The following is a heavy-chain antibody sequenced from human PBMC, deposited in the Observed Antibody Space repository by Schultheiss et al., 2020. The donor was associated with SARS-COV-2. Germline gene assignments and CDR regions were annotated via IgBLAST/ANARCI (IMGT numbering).Heavy chain of an antibody. D-gene: IGHD2-21*01. CDR2: INPNSGGT. Sequence: ASVKVSCKASGYTFTSYGISWVRQASGQGLEWMGWINPNSGGTNYAQKLQGRVTMTTDTSTSTAYMELRSLRSDDTAVYYCARVGPGVVVTPRGGWGQGTLVTVSS. CDR3: ARVGPGVVVTPRGG. CDR1: GYTFTSYG. V-gene: IGHV1-18*04. J-gene: IGHJ1*01.